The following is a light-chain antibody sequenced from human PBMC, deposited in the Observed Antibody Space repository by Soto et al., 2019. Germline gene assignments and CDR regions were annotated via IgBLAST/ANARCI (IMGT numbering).Light chain of an antibody. V-gene: IGLV2-14*01. CDR3: SSYRRDNTQL. CDR2: EVT. Sequence: QSVLTQPASVSGSPGQSITISCTGSRGDVGGYGLVFWYQQYPGKGPTLIIYEVTNRPSGVSARFSGFKSGDTASLIISGLQAEDEADYYCSSYRRDNTQLFGTGTKVTVL. J-gene: IGLJ1*01. CDR1: RGDVGGYGL.